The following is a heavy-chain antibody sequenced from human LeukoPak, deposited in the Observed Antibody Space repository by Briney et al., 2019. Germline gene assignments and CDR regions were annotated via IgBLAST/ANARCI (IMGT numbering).Heavy chain of an antibody. V-gene: IGHV3-11*04. CDR3: ARGARPYYDSSGYPYYFDY. CDR1: GFTFSDYY. J-gene: IGHJ4*02. Sequence: GGSLRLSCAASGFTFSDYYMSWIRQAPGKGLEWVSYISSSGSTIYYADSVKGRFTISRDNAKNSLYLQMNSLRAEDTAVYYCARGARPYYDSSGYPYYFDYWGQGTLVTVSS. CDR2: ISSSGSTI. D-gene: IGHD3-22*01.